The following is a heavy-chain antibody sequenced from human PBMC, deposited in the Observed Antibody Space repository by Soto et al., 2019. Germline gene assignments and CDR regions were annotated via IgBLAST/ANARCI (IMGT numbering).Heavy chain of an antibody. D-gene: IGHD6-19*01. J-gene: IGHJ4*02. V-gene: IGHV4-38-2*01. Sequence: PSETLSLTCAVSGYSITTGSYWGWIRQPPGKGLEWIGSISQSGSSYYNPSLKSRLTILIDTSKNQFSLKLSSVTAADTAVYYCARPHSSGWFTYDYWRQGALVT. CDR3: ARPHSSGWFTYDY. CDR2: ISQSGSS. CDR1: GYSITTGSY.